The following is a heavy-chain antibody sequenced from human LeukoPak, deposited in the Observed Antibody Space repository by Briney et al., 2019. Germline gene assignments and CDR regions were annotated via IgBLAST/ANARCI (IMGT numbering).Heavy chain of an antibody. CDR2: IYTSGST. J-gene: IGHJ4*02. D-gene: IGHD5-18*01. V-gene: IGHV4-4*07. Sequence: PSETLSLTCTVSGVSISSYYWSWIQQPAGKGREWLGRIYTSGSTNYNTSRKSRVTMSVDTSKNQFSLKLSSVTAADTAVYYCARSAKAAGYSLNNLGQGTLVTVSS. CDR3: ARSAKAAGYSLNN. CDR1: GVSISSYY.